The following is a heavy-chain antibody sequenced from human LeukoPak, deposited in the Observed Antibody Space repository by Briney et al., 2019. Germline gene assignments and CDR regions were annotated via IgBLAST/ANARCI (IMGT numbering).Heavy chain of an antibody. CDR3: ARDLGQYYDTSDNWFDP. J-gene: IGHJ5*02. CDR2: LSGSDGRT. Sequence: PGGSLRLSCAASGFTFSSYGMHWVRQAPGKGLEWVSALSGSDGRTFYADSVKGRFTISRDNAKNTLNLQMNSLRAEDTAAYYCARDLGQYYDTSDNWFDPWGQGTLVTVSS. D-gene: IGHD3-22*01. CDR1: GFTFSSYG. V-gene: IGHV3-23*01.